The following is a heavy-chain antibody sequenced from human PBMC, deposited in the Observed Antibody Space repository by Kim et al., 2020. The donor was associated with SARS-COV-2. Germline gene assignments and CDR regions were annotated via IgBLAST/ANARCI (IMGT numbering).Heavy chain of an antibody. V-gene: IGHV3-20*01. CDR2: INWNGGST. CDR1: GFTFDDYG. CDR3: ARGALPYCSSTSCSRYNWFDP. D-gene: IGHD2-2*01. Sequence: GGSLRLSCAASGFTFDDYGMSWVRQAPGKGLEWVSGINWNGGSTGYADSVKGRFTISRDNAKNSLYLQMNSLRAEDTALYHCARGALPYCSSTSCSRYNWFDPWGQGTLVTVSS. J-gene: IGHJ5*02.